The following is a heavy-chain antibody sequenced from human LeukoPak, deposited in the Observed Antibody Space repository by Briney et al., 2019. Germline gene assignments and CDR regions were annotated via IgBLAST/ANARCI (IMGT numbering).Heavy chain of an antibody. V-gene: IGHV3-33*01. Sequence: GGSLRLSCAASGFTFSSYGMHWVRQAPGKGLEWVAVIWYDGSNKCYADSVKGRFTISRDNSKNTLYLQMNSLRAEDTAVYYCARDRVVAATPYGMDVWGQGTTVTVSS. CDR1: GFTFSSYG. D-gene: IGHD2-15*01. J-gene: IGHJ6*02. CDR2: IWYDGSNK. CDR3: ARDRVVAATPYGMDV.